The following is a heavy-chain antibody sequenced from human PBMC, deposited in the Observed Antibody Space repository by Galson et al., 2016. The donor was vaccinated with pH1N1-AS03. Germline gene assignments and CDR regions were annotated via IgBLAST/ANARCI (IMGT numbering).Heavy chain of an antibody. V-gene: IGHV3-7*01. D-gene: IGHD6-13*01. J-gene: IGHJ5*02. CDR3: ASAIAAAGSS. CDR2: IKQDGSEK. Sequence: SLRLSCAASGFTFNTYWMHWVRQALGKGLEWVANIKQDGSEKYYVDSVKGRFTISRDNAKNSLYLQMNSLRAEDTAVYYCASAIAAAGSSWGQGTLVTVSS. CDR1: GFTFNTYW.